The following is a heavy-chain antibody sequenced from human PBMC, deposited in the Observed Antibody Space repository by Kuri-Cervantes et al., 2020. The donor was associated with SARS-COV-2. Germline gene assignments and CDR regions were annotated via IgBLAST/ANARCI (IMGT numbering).Heavy chain of an antibody. J-gene: IGHJ6*03. CDR3: TREGSPYYYYMDV. Sequence: GGSLRLSCTASGFTFGDYAMSWVRQAPGKGLEWVGFIRSKAYGGTTEYAASVKGRFTISRDDPKSIAYLQMNSLKTEDTAVYYCTREGSPYYYYMDVWGKGTTVTVSS. V-gene: IGHV3-49*04. CDR1: GFTFGDYA. CDR2: IRSKAYGGTT.